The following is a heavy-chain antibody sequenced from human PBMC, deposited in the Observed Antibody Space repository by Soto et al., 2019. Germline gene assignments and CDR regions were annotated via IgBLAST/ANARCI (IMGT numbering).Heavy chain of an antibody. Sequence: PGGSLRLSCAASGFTLSSYAMHWVRQAPGKGLEWVAVISYDGSNKYYADSVKGRFTISRDNSKNTLYLQMNSLRDEDTAVYYCSREMYGDFYYYYYGIDVWGQGNTVTVSS. J-gene: IGHJ6*02. CDR2: ISYDGSNK. CDR3: SREMYGDFYYYYYGIDV. CDR1: GFTLSSYA. V-gene: IGHV3-30-3*01. D-gene: IGHD4-17*01.